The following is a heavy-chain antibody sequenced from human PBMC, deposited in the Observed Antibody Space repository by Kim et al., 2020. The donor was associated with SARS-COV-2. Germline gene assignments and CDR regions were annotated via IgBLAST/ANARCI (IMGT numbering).Heavy chain of an antibody. CDR3: ARRGVTTLGPDP. Sequence: YYNPSLKSRVTISVDTSKNQFSLKLSSVTAADTAVYYCARRGVTTLGPDPWGQGTLVTVSS. J-gene: IGHJ5*02. D-gene: IGHD4-17*01. V-gene: IGHV4-39*01.